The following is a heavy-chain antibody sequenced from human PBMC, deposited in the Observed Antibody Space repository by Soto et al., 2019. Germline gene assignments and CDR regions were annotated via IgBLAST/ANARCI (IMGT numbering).Heavy chain of an antibody. Sequence: QVQLVQSGAEVKKPGASVKVSCKASGYTFTSYDINWVRQATGQGLEWMGWMNPNSGDTGYAQKFQGRVTMTMKPPISTAYMELSSLRSEDTAVYYCARTTLSTVVTPRHFDYWGQGTLVTVSS. CDR2: MNPNSGDT. D-gene: IGHD4-17*01. CDR1: GYTFTSYD. CDR3: ARTTLSTVVTPRHFDY. J-gene: IGHJ4*02. V-gene: IGHV1-8*01.